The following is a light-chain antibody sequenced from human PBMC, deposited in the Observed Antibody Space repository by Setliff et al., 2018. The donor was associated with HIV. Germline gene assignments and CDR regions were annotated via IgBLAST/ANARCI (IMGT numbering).Light chain of an antibody. Sequence: QSVLTQPASVSGSPGQSITISCTGTSSDVGAYNYVSWYRRHPAKAPKLMIYEVSNRPSGVSNRFSGSRSGNTASLTISGLQAEDEADYYCSSYTSSSTYVFGTGTKVTVL. V-gene: IGLV2-14*01. CDR3: SSYTSSSTYV. CDR1: SSDVGAYNY. CDR2: EVS. J-gene: IGLJ1*01.